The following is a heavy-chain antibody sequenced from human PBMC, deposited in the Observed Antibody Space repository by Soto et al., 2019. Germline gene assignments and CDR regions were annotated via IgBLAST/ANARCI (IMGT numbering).Heavy chain of an antibody. CDR1: GNTFNSYG. CDR2: ISAYNGNT. J-gene: IGHJ4*02. V-gene: IGHV1-18*04. CDR3: ARDAEDIVATIPDY. Sequence: QVQLVQSGAEVKKPGASLKVSCKASGNTFNSYGISWVRQAPGQGLEWMGWISAYNGNTNYAQKLQGRVTMTTDTSTSTAYMELRSLRSDDTAVYYCARDAEDIVATIPDYWGQGTLVTVSS. D-gene: IGHD5-12*01.